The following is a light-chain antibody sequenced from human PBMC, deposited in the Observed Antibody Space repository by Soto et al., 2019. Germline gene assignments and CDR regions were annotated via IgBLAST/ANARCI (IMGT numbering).Light chain of an antibody. CDR3: QQYGSSPKT. V-gene: IGKV3-20*01. J-gene: IGKJ1*01. Sequence: EIVLAQSPGTLSLSAGERATLSCRTSQSVSSNYLAWYQQKPGQAPRFLIYGASSRATGIPDRFSGSGSGTDFTLTISRLEPEDFAVYYCQQYGSSPKTFGQGTKVDIK. CDR1: QSVSSNY. CDR2: GAS.